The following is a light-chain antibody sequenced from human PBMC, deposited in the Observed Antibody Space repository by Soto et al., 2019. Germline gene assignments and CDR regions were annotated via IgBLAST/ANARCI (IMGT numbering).Light chain of an antibody. Sequence: AILMTQSPSSFSASTGDRVTIPCRASQGISSYLAWYQQKPGKAPKLLIYAASTLQSGVPSRFSGSGSGTDFTLTISSLQPDDFATYYCQHYNSYSEALGQGTKVDIK. CDR1: QGISSY. CDR3: QHYNSYSEA. CDR2: AAS. J-gene: IGKJ1*01. V-gene: IGKV1-8*01.